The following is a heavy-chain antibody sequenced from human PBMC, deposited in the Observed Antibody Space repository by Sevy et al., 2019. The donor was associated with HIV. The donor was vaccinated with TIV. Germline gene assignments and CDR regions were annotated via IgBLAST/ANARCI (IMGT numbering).Heavy chain of an antibody. V-gene: IGHV4-59*01. CDR1: GGSFSTYS. Sequence: SETLSLTCTVSGGSFSTYSWNWIRQSPGKGLEWIGYIYDSGHTNYNPSLKSRVTISVDTSKNQFSLKLNSVTAADTAAYYCAREKGTVTILSAFDIWGQGTRVTVSS. CDR2: IYDSGHT. D-gene: IGHD4-17*01. J-gene: IGHJ3*02. CDR3: AREKGTVTILSAFDI.